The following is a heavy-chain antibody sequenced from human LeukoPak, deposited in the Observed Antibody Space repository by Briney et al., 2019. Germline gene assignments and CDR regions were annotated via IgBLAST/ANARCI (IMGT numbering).Heavy chain of an antibody. Sequence: GGSLRLSCATSGFTFSSYAMSWVRQAPGKGLEWVSGIGASGGSTYYADSVKGRFTISRDNSKNTLYLQMNSLRTEDTAVYYCAKAEGYDILTGLDYWGQGTLITVSS. J-gene: IGHJ4*02. CDR2: IGASGGST. D-gene: IGHD3-9*01. V-gene: IGHV3-23*01. CDR3: AKAEGYDILTGLDY. CDR1: GFTFSSYA.